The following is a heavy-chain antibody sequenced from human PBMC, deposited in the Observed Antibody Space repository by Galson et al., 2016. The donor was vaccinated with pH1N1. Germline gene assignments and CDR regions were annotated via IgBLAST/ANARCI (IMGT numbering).Heavy chain of an antibody. Sequence: SLRLSCAASGFTFSNYAMSWVRQSPGKGLEWVSSIGGSGDSTSYADSVKGRFTISRDNSKNTLSLQLDSLKVEDTALYYCAKYKGIVAGTLRLVDYWGQGTLVTVSP. D-gene: IGHD2-21*01. CDR2: IGGSGDST. CDR1: GFTFSNYA. J-gene: IGHJ4*02. CDR3: AKYKGIVAGTLRLVDY. V-gene: IGHV3-23*01.